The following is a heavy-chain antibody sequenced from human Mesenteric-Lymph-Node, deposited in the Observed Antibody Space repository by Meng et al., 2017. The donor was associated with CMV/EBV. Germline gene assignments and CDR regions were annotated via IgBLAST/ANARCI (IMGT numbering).Heavy chain of an antibody. CDR3: ARRPAYDFWSGYSNYGMDV. V-gene: IGHV5-51*01. CDR1: GYSFTSYW. J-gene: IGHJ6*02. Sequence: GESLKISCKGSGYSFTSYWIGWVRQMPGKGLEWMGIIYPGDSDTRYSPSFQGQVTISADKSISTAYLQWSSLKASDTAMYYCARRPAYDFWSGYSNYGMDVWGQGTTVTVS. CDR2: IYPGDSDT. D-gene: IGHD3-3*01.